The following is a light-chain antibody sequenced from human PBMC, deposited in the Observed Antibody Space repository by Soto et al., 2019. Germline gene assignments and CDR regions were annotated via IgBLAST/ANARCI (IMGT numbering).Light chain of an antibody. V-gene: IGKV1-27*01. CDR1: QGIGNY. CDR2: AAS. J-gene: IGKJ4*01. CDR3: QKYDHAPLT. Sequence: DIQMTQSPSSLSASVGARVTITCRASQGIGNYLAWYQQRPGKVPKLLIYAASTLQSGAPSRFSGSGSGPDFTLTIIILQPEDVATYYCQKYDHAPLTFGGGTKVEIK.